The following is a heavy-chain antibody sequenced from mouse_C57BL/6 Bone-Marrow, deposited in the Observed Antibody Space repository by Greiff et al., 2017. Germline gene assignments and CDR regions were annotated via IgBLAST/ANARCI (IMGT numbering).Heavy chain of an antibody. J-gene: IGHJ2*01. Sequence: QVQLQQPGAELVKPGASVKMSCKASGYTFTSYWITWVKQRPGQGLEWIGDIYPGSGSTNYNEKFKSKATLTVAPSSSTAYMQLSSLTSEDSAVYYCARRTTVVAHFDYWGQGTTLTVSS. CDR3: ARRTTVVAHFDY. CDR2: IYPGSGST. V-gene: IGHV1-55*01. D-gene: IGHD1-1*01. CDR1: GYTFTSYW.